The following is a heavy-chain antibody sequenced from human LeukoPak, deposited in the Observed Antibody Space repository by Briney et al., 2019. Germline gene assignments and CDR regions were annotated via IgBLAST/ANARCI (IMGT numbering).Heavy chain of an antibody. V-gene: IGHV3-64D*06. D-gene: IGHD6-19*01. J-gene: IGHJ4*02. Sequence: PGGSPRLSCSASGFTFSSYAMHWVRQAPGKGLEYVSAISSNGGSTYYADSVKGRFTISRDNSKNTLYLQMSSLRAEDTAVYYCVKAWPVAGTRALFYWGQGTLVTVSS. CDR3: VKAWPVAGTRALFY. CDR1: GFTFSSYA. CDR2: ISSNGGST.